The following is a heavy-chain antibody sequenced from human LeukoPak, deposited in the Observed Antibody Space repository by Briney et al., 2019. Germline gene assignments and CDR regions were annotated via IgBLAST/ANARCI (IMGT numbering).Heavy chain of an antibody. J-gene: IGHJ6*03. Sequence: PGGSLRLSCAASGFTFSSYAMSWVRQAPGKGLEWVSAISGSGGSTYYADSVKGRFTISRDNSKNTLYLQTNSLRAEDTAVYYCAKGGSIYYYMDVWGKGTTVTVSS. CDR3: AKGGSIYYYMDV. CDR1: GFTFSSYA. V-gene: IGHV3-23*01. D-gene: IGHD2-2*01. CDR2: ISGSGGST.